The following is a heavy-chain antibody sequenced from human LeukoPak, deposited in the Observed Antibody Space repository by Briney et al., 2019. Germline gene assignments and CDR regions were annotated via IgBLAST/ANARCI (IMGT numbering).Heavy chain of an antibody. V-gene: IGHV1-2*04. J-gene: IGHJ6*04. CDR2: INPNSGGT. Sequence: ASVKVSRKASGYTFTGHYMHWVRQPPGQGLEWMGWINPNSGGTNYAQKFQGWVTMTRDTSISTAYMELSRLRSDDTAVYYCARDLTMVRGVIIDFPFGMDVWGKGTTVTVSS. D-gene: IGHD3-10*01. CDR3: ARDLTMVRGVIIDFPFGMDV. CDR1: GYTFTGHY.